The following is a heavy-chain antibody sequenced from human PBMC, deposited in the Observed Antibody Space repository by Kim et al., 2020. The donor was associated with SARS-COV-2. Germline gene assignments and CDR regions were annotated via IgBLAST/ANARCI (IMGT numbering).Heavy chain of an antibody. CDR3: ARVPPTDYYDSSGYYYDALFDY. D-gene: IGHD3-22*01. V-gene: IGHV1-18*01. J-gene: IGHJ4*02. Sequence: ASVKVSCKASGYTFTSYGISWVRQAPGQGLEWMGWISAYNGNTNYAQKLQGRVTMTTDTSTSTAYMELRSLRSDDTAVYYCARVPPTDYYDSSGYYYDALFDYWAQGTLVTVSS. CDR2: ISAYNGNT. CDR1: GYTFTSYG.